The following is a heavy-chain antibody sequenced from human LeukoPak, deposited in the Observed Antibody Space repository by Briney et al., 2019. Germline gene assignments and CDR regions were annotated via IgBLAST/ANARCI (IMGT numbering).Heavy chain of an antibody. J-gene: IGHJ4*02. D-gene: IGHD6-19*01. CDR2: ISSSSSYI. CDR1: GFTFSSYS. V-gene: IGHV3-21*01. CDR3: ARGGDSSGTFFY. Sequence: GGSLRLSCAASGFTFSSYSMNWVRQAPGKGLEWVSSISSSSSYIYYADSVKGRFTISRDNAKNSLYLQMNGLRAEDTAVYYCARGGDSSGTFFYWGQGTLVTVSS.